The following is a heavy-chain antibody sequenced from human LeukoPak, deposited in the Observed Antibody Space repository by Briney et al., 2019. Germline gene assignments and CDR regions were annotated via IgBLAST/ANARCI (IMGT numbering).Heavy chain of an antibody. J-gene: IGHJ4*02. Sequence: QSGGSLRLSCAASGFTFSRFWMSWARQAPGNGLEWVANIMQDGSEKYYVDSVKARFTISKDNAKNSLYLQMNSLRAEDTAVFYCARDGTYTDYDPDFDIWGQGTLVTVSS. D-gene: IGHD5-12*01. V-gene: IGHV3-7*04. CDR2: IMQDGSEK. CDR1: GFTFSRFW. CDR3: ARDGTYTDYDPDFDI.